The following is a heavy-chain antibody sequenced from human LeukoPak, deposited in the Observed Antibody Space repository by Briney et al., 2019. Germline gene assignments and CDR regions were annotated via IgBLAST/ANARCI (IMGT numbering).Heavy chain of an antibody. CDR2: ISGSGDNT. D-gene: IGHD2-21*02. V-gene: IGHV3-23*01. CDR3: ARDPRYCGGDCSNYGMDV. CDR1: GFTFSSYA. J-gene: IGHJ6*02. Sequence: GGSLRLSCAASGFTFSSYAMSWVRQAPGKGLEWVSGISGSGDNTYYADSVKGRFTISRDNSKNTLYLQMNSLRAEDTAVYYCARDPRYCGGDCSNYGMDVWGQGTTVTVSS.